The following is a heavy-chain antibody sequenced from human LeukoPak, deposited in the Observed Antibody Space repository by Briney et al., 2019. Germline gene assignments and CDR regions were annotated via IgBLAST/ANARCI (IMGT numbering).Heavy chain of an antibody. V-gene: IGHV3-74*01. CDR3: ARDLVDGYNFVFDY. Sequence: GGSLRLSCAASGFTFSSYWMHWVRQAPGKGLVWVSRINSDGSTTSYADSVKGRFTISRDNAKNSLYLQMNSLRAEDTAVYYCARDLVDGYNFVFDYWGQGTLVTVSS. J-gene: IGHJ4*02. CDR2: INSDGSTT. CDR1: GFTFSSYW. D-gene: IGHD5-24*01.